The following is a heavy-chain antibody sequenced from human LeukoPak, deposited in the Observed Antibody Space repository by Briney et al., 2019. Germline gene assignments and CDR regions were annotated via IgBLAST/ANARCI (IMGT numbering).Heavy chain of an antibody. Sequence: SETLSLTCAVYSGSFSGYYWSWIRQPPGKGLEWIGEINHSGSTNYNPSLKGRVTISVDTSKNQFSLKLSSVTAADTAVYYCARVEATPYYFDYWGQGTLVTVSS. CDR3: ARVEATPYYFDY. CDR1: SGSFSGYY. D-gene: IGHD2-15*01. CDR2: INHSGST. J-gene: IGHJ4*02. V-gene: IGHV4-34*01.